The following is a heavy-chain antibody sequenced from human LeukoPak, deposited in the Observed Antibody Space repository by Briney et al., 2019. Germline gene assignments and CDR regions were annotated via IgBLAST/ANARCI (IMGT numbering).Heavy chain of an antibody. Sequence: ASVKLSCKASGYTFTGYYMHWVRQAPRQGLEWMGRINPNSGGTNYAQKFQGRVTMTRDTSISTAYMELSRLRSDDTAVYYCARSRLGATFNYYGMDVWGQGTTVTVSS. CDR2: INPNSGGT. V-gene: IGHV1-2*06. CDR1: GYTFTGYY. CDR3: ARSRLGATFNYYGMDV. D-gene: IGHD1-26*01. J-gene: IGHJ6*02.